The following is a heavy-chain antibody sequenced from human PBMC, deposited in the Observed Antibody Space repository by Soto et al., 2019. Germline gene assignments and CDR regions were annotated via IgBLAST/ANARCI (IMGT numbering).Heavy chain of an antibody. CDR2: IYHSGTT. V-gene: IGHV4-4*02. D-gene: IGHD6-13*01. CDR1: GVSITSNHW. Sequence: QGQLQESGPGLVKPSETLSLTCDVSGVSITSNHWWTWVRQPPGKGLEWIGQIYHSGTTNYNPSLKSRVNISVDKSKKHFSLNLDSVTAADTAVYFCARDIWQQLDLFAPCVFDLWGPGTMVTVSS. CDR3: ARDIWQQLDLFAPCVFDL. J-gene: IGHJ3*01.